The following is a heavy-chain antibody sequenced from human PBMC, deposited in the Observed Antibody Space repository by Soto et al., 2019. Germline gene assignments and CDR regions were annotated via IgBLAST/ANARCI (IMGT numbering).Heavy chain of an antibody. D-gene: IGHD2-21*01. J-gene: IGHJ5*01. CDR1: GGSVTSGGYY. CDR2: IYSSGDT. Sequence: QVQLQESGPGLVRPSQTLSLTCTVSGGSVTSGGYYWSWIRHCPGKGLEWIGYIYSSGDTYYNPSLNSRVAMSVDTSKNQFSLQLTSVTVADTAIYYCTRDCGPPVTHGYDSWGQGILVTVSS. CDR3: TRDCGPPVTHGYDS. V-gene: IGHV4-31*03.